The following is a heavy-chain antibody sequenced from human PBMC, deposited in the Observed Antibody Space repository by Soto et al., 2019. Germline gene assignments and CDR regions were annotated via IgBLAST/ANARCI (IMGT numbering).Heavy chain of an antibody. Sequence: ASVKVSCKASGYTFTSYAMHWVRQAPGQRLEWMGWINAGNGNTKYSQKFQGRVTITRDTSASTAYMELSSLRSEDTAVYYCARVSGWYRSFDYWGQGTLVTVSS. V-gene: IGHV1-3*01. CDR1: GYTFTSYA. J-gene: IGHJ4*02. D-gene: IGHD6-13*01. CDR3: ARVSGWYRSFDY. CDR2: INAGNGNT.